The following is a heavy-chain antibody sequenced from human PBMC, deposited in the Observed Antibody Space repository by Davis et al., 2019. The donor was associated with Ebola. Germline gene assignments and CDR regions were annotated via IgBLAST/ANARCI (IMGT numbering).Heavy chain of an antibody. Sequence: GESLKISCAASGFTFSSYGMHWVRQAPGKGLEWVAVISYDGSNKYYADSVKGRFTISRDNSKNTLYLQMNSLRAEDTAVYYCAKSFSSSPRLRYYYGMDVWGQGTTVTVSS. CDR2: ISYDGSNK. D-gene: IGHD6-6*01. V-gene: IGHV3-30*18. CDR1: GFTFSSYG. J-gene: IGHJ6*02. CDR3: AKSFSSSPRLRYYYGMDV.